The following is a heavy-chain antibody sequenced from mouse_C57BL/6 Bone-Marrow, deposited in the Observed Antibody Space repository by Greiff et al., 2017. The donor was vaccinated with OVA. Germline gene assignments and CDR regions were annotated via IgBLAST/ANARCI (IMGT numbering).Heavy chain of an antibody. V-gene: IGHV1-54*01. CDR3: ARGGIYYDYYYYAMDY. CDR1: GYAFTNYL. J-gene: IGHJ4*01. Sequence: VQLQQSGAELVRPGTSVKVSCKASGYAFTNYLIEWVKQRPGQGLEWIGVINPGSGGTNYNEKFKGKATLTADKSSSTAYMQLSSLTSEDSAVYFCARGGIYYDYYYYAMDYWGQGTSVTVSS. D-gene: IGHD2-4*01. CDR2: INPGSGGT.